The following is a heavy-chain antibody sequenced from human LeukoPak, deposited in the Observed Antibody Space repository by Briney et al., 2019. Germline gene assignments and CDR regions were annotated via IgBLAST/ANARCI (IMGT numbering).Heavy chain of an antibody. CDR2: IYYSGST. CDR1: GGSISSGGYY. CDR3: ARSPDSGYDYVLDY. J-gene: IGHJ4*02. Sequence: SQTLSLTCTVSGGSISSGGYYWSWIRQHPGKGLESIGYIYYSGSTYYNPSLKSRVTISVDTSKNQFSLKLSSVTAADTAVYYCARSPDSGYDYVLDYWGQGTLVTVSS. V-gene: IGHV4-31*03. D-gene: IGHD5-12*01.